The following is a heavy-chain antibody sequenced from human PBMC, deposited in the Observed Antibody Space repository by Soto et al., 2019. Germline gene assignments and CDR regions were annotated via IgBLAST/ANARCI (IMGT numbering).Heavy chain of an antibody. J-gene: IGHJ4*02. D-gene: IGHD3-10*01. Sequence: QVHLQQWGAGLLEPSETLSLTCAVSGVSFDGFLWTWIRQSPGKGLEWIGEISRAGGSNYNPSLNGRVTISLDTSKDQFSLRLRSVTAADTAVYYCAGVLLWFGAVDYWGQGTPVTVSS. CDR1: GVSFDGFL. CDR3: AGVLLWFGAVDY. V-gene: IGHV4-34*01. CDR2: ISRAGGS.